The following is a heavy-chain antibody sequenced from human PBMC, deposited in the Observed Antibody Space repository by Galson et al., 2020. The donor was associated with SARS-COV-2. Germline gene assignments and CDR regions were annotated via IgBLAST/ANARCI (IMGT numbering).Heavy chain of an antibody. CDR1: GFTFSRHA. CDR3: GKGERITMLVVVTVFDY. V-gene: IGHV3-23*01. D-gene: IGHD3-22*01. Sequence: TGGTLRLTCAASGFTFSRHAMSWVRKAPGKGLDRVSTLSDSGGSTYYADSVKGRFTIFRDNSKNTLYLQMNSLRAEDTAVYYCGKGERITMLVVVTVFDYWGQGTLVTVSS. J-gene: IGHJ4*02. CDR2: LSDSGGST.